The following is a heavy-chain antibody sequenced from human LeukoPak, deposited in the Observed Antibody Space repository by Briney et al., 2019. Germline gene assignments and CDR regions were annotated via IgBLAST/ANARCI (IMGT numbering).Heavy chain of an antibody. V-gene: IGHV1-2*02. J-gene: IGHJ4*02. Sequence: ASVKVSCKTSGYTFTGYYLHWVRLAPGRGLEWMGWINPNSGGTNYAQKFQGRVTMTRDTSISTAYMELSRLRSDDTAVYYCARIAVAGTAPFYWGQGTLVTVSS. CDR1: GYTFTGYY. CDR2: INPNSGGT. D-gene: IGHD6-19*01. CDR3: ARIAVAGTAPFY.